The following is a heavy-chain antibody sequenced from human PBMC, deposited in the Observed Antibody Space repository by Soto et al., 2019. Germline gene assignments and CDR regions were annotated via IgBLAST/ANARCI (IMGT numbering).Heavy chain of an antibody. CDR2: RNPNSGNT. CDR3: ARGVGIVVVVAATRGRFDP. CDR1: GYTFTSYD. V-gene: IGHV1-8*01. J-gene: IGHJ5*02. D-gene: IGHD2-15*01. Sequence: QVQLVQSGAEVKKPGASVKVSCKASGYTFTSYDINWVRQATGQGLEGMGGRNPNSGNTGYAQKFRGRVTMTRNTSISTAYMELSSLRSEDTAVYYCARGVGIVVVVAATRGRFDPWGQGTLVTVSS.